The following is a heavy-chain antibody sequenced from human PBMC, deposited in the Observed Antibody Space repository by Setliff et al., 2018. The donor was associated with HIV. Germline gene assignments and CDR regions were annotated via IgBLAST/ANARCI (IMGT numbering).Heavy chain of an antibody. CDR3: ARDRSGIAVAAPDAFDV. CDR2: IIPLLGTP. D-gene: IGHD6-19*01. V-gene: IGHV1-69*06. J-gene: IGHJ3*01. CDR1: GGSFRNYA. Sequence: SVKVSCKASGGSFRNYANNWVRQAPGQGLEWMGGIIPLLGTPNYAHKFQGRVTITADKYSSTVYMELSSLRSEDSAVFYCARDRSGIAVAAPDAFDVWGQGTMVTVSS.